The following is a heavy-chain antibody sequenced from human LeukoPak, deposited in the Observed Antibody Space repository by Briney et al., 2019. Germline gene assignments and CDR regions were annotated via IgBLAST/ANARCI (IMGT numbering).Heavy chain of an antibody. CDR1: GYSISSGYY. J-gene: IGHJ6*03. Sequence: SETLSLTCTVSGYSISSGYYWGWIRQPPGKGLEWSGSIYHSGSTYYNPSLKSRVTISVDTSKNQFSLKLSSVTAADTAVYYCARQYSRSWWVGVDYYMDVWGKGTTVTVSS. V-gene: IGHV4-38-2*02. D-gene: IGHD6-13*01. CDR2: IYHSGST. CDR3: ARQYSRSWWVGVDYYMDV.